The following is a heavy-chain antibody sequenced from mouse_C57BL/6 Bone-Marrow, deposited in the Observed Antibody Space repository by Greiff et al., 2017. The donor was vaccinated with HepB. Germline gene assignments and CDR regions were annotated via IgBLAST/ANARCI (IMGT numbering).Heavy chain of an antibody. CDR2: IYPRSGNT. CDR1: GYTFTSYG. CDR3: APYYYGSSYAWFAY. J-gene: IGHJ3*01. D-gene: IGHD1-1*01. Sequence: VQLQESGAELARPGASVKLSCKASGYTFTSYGISWVKQRTGQGLEWIGEIYPRSGNTYYNEKFKGKATLTADKSSSTAYMELRSLTYEDSAVYFCAPYYYGSSYAWFAYWGQGTLVTVSA. V-gene: IGHV1-81*01.